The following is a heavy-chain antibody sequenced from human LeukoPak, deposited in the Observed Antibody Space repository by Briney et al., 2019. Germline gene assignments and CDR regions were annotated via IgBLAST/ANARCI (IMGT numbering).Heavy chain of an antibody. J-gene: IGHJ4*01. CDR2: IRYDGSNK. V-gene: IGHV3-30*02. D-gene: IGHD3-10*01. CDR3: AKGPPNNGSGVFDY. Sequence: GGSLRLSCAASGFTFSSYGMHWVRQAPGKGLEWVAFIRYDGSNKYYADSVKGRFTISRDNSKNTLYLQMNSLRAEDTAVYYCAKGPPNNGSGVFDYWGQEPWSPSPQ. CDR1: GFTFSSYG.